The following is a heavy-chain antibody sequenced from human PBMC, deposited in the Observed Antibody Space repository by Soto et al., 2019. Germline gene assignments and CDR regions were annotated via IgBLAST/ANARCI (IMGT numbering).Heavy chain of an antibody. CDR2: IYPGDSDT. J-gene: IGHJ4*02. Sequence: PGESLKISCQGSGYSFIGYWVAWVRQMPGNGLEWMGIIYPGDSDTRCSPSFEGQVTISADRSISTAYLHWNSLRASDTAIYYCVRAGRARYGGYFDYWGQGTQVTVSS. CDR1: GYSFIGYW. V-gene: IGHV5-51*01. D-gene: IGHD5-18*01. CDR3: VRAGRARYGGYFDY.